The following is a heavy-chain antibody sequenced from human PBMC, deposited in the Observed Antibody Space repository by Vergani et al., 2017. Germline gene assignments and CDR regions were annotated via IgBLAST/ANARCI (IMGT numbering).Heavy chain of an antibody. CDR2: IYPGDSDT. CDR1: GYSFTSYW. CDR3: VRLTGEVVVITDYYYYYGMDV. D-gene: IGHD3-22*01. Sequence: EVQLVQSGAEVKKPGESLKISCKGSGYSFTSYWIGWVRQMPGKGLEWMGIIYPGDSDTRYSPSFQGQVTISAEKSISTAYLQWSSRKASDTAMYYCVRLTGEVVVITDYYYYYGMDVWGQVTTVTVSS. V-gene: IGHV5-51*01. J-gene: IGHJ6*02.